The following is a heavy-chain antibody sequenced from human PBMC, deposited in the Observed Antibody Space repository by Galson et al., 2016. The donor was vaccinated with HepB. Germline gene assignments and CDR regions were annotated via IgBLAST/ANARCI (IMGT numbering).Heavy chain of an antibody. V-gene: IGHV3-30*01. CDR1: GFSFTSYA. D-gene: IGHD6-13*01. CDR3: AGGCIASSGPSGPADWFDP. J-gene: IGHJ5*02. CDR2: ISSDGSNK. Sequence: LRLSCAVSGFSFTSYAMHWVRQPPGKGLEWVAVISSDGSNKYYADPVKGRFTISRDNSKNTLYMQMNSLRPEDTDVYYCAGGCIASSGPSGPADWFDPGGQGTLVTVAS.